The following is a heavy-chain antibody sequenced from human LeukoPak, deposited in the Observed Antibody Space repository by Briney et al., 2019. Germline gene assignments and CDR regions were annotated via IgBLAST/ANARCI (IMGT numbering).Heavy chain of an antibody. CDR1: GGSFSGYY. Sequence: PSETLSLTCAVYGGSFSGYYWSWIRQPPGKGLEWIGEINHSGSTNYNPSLKSRVTISVDTSKNQFSLKLSSVTAADTAVYYCARASSSWYVRYFDYWGQGTLVTVSS. V-gene: IGHV4-34*01. J-gene: IGHJ4*02. CDR2: INHSGST. CDR3: ARASSSWYVRYFDY. D-gene: IGHD6-13*01.